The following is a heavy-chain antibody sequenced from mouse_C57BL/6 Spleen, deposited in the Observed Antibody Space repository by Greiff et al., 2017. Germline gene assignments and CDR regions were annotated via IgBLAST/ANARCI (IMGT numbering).Heavy chain of an antibody. D-gene: IGHD2-3*01. Sequence: VQLVESGPGLVQPSQSLSITCTVSGFSLTSYGVHWVRQSPGKGLEWLGVIWSGGSTDYNAAFISRLSISKDNSKSQVFFKMNSLQADDTAIYYCARTLSMIHYAMDYWGQGTSVTVSS. J-gene: IGHJ4*01. V-gene: IGHV2-2*01. CDR2: IWSGGST. CDR3: ARTLSMIHYAMDY. CDR1: GFSLTSYG.